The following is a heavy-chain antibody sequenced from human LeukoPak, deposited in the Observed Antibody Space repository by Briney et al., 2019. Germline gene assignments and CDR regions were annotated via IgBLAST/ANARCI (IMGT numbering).Heavy chain of an antibody. D-gene: IGHD3-22*01. CDR2: IYYSGST. J-gene: IGHJ4*02. CDR3: ARQSYDSSGYYYFDY. Sequence: SETLSLTCTVSGGSISSSGYYWGWIRQPPGTGLQWIGSIYYSGSTYYNPSLKSRVIVSVDTSKNQFSLKLSSVTAADTAVYYCARQSYDSSGYYYFDYWGQGTLVTVSS. CDR1: GGSISSSGYY. V-gene: IGHV4-39*01.